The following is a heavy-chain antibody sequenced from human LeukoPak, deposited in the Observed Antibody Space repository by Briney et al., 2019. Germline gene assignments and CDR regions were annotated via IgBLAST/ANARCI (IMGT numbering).Heavy chain of an antibody. Sequence: GGSLRLSCAASGFTFSSYGMHWVRQAPGKGLEWVAVIWYDGSNKYYADSVKGRFTISRDNSKNTLYLQMNSLRAEDTAVYYCARDLGFSSEDYWGQGTLVTVSS. CDR1: GFTFSSYG. J-gene: IGHJ4*02. CDR2: IWYDGSNK. D-gene: IGHD3-22*01. V-gene: IGHV3-33*01. CDR3: ARDLGFSSEDY.